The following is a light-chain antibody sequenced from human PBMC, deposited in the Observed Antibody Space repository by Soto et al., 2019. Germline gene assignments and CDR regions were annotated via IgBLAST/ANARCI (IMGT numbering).Light chain of an antibody. J-gene: IGKJ2*03. V-gene: IGKV1-33*01. CDR2: DAS. CDR3: QHYDNLPKYS. CDR1: RDIRDF. Sequence: DIQMTQSPSSLSVSVGDRVTITCQASRDIRDFLNWYQQKPGKAPKLLIFDASNLEEGVPPRFSGSGSGTHFTFSINSLQPEDVATYYCQHYDNLPKYSCGQGTKVDIK.